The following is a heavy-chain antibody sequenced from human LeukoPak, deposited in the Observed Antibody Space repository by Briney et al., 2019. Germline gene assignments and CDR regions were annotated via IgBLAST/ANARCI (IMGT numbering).Heavy chain of an antibody. CDR2: IYYSGST. CDR3: ASGYLWFGEFDY. V-gene: IGHV4-59*01. D-gene: IGHD3-10*01. Sequence: SETLSLTCTVSGGSIRSYYWSWIRQPPGKGLEWIGYIYYSGSTNYNPSLKSRVTISLDTSKNQFSLKLSSVTAADTAVYYCASGYLWFGEFDYWGQGTLVTASS. CDR1: GGSIRSYY. J-gene: IGHJ4*02.